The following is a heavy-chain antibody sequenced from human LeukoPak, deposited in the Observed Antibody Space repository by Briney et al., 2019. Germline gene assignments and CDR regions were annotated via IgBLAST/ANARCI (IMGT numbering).Heavy chain of an antibody. CDR3: ARGDGGSYGGRFDH. V-gene: IGHV3-74*01. D-gene: IGHD1-26*01. Sequence: GRPLRLSCAASGFTFSSYWMHWVRQVPGKGLVWVSRINTDGSSISYGDFVKGRFTISRANAKNTLYLQMNSLRAEDTAVYYCARGDGGSYGGRFDHWGQGTLVTVSS. J-gene: IGHJ4*02. CDR1: GFTFSSYW. CDR2: INTDGSSI.